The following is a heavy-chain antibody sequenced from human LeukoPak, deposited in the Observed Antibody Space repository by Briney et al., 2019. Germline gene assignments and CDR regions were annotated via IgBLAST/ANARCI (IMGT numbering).Heavy chain of an antibody. CDR1: GYTFTSYG. Sequence: ASVKVSCKASGYTFTSYGISWVRQAPGQGLEWMGWISAYNGNTNYAQKLQGRVTMTTDTSTSTAYMELRSLRSDDTAVYYCARADNYYDSSGPQFGPWGQGTLVTVSS. CDR3: ARADNYYDSSGPQFGP. CDR2: ISAYNGNT. J-gene: IGHJ5*02. V-gene: IGHV1-18*01. D-gene: IGHD3-22*01.